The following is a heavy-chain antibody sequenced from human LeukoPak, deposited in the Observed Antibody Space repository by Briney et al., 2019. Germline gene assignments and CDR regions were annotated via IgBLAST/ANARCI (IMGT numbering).Heavy chain of an antibody. D-gene: IGHD6-19*01. CDR1: GFIFRTYG. V-gene: IGHV3-23*01. CDR2: ISGSGGST. Sequence: GGSLRLSCAASGFIFRTYGMTWVRQAPGKGLEWVSVISGSGGSTYYADSVKGRFTISRDNSKNTLYLRMNSLRAEDTAVYYCARDDREFNSAWYYPMDYWGQGTLVAVSS. J-gene: IGHJ4*02. CDR3: ARDDREFNSAWYYPMDY.